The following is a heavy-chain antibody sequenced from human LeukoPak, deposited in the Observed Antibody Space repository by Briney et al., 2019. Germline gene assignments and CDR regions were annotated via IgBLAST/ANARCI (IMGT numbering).Heavy chain of an antibody. Sequence: ASVKVSCKASGYTFTSYYMHWVRQAPGQGLEWMGIINPSGGSTSYAQKFQGRVTMTRDTSTSTAYMELRSLRSDDTAVYYCAGGRGYYYYMDVWGKGTTVTVSS. CDR2: INPSGGST. J-gene: IGHJ6*03. D-gene: IGHD2-15*01. CDR3: AGGRGYYYYMDV. V-gene: IGHV1-46*01. CDR1: GYTFTSYY.